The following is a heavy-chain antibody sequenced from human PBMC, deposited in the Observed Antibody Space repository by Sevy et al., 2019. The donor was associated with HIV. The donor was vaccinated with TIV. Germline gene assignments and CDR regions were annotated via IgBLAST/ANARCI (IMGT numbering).Heavy chain of an antibody. D-gene: IGHD5-18*01. J-gene: IGHJ4*02. CDR3: ARAEDTAMEIDY. CDR1: GFTFSSYA. CDR2: ISYDGSNK. V-gene: IGHV3-30-3*01. Sequence: GGSLRLSCAASGFTFSSYAMHWVRQAPGKGLEWVAVISYDGSNKYYADSVKGRFTISRDNSKNTLYLQMNSLRAEDTAVYYCARAEDTAMEIDYWGQGTLFTVSS.